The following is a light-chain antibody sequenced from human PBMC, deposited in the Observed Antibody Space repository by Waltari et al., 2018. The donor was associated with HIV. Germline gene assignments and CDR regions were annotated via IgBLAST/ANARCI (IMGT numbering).Light chain of an antibody. V-gene: IGLV2-8*01. CDR3: SSYAGSNTVV. CDR1: SSDVGAYNY. J-gene: IGLJ2*01. Sequence: QSALTQPPSASGSPGQSVTISCTGTSSDVGAYNYVSWYQQHPGKAPKLMIYEVNKRPSGVPDRFSGSKSGNTASLSVSGLQAEDEADYYCSSYAGSNTVVFGAGTKLTVL. CDR2: EVN.